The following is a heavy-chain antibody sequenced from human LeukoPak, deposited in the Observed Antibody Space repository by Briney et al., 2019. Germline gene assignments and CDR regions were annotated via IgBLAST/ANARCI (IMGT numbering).Heavy chain of an antibody. D-gene: IGHD1-26*01. CDR1: GYTFTSYY. V-gene: IGHV1-46*01. Sequence: ASVKVSCKASGYTFTSYYMHWVRQAPGQGLEWMGIINPSGGSTSYAQKLQGRVTMTTDTSTSTAYIELRSLRSDDTAVYYCARGVGATWSRSHDYNYMDVWGKGTTVTISS. CDR2: INPSGGST. J-gene: IGHJ6*03. CDR3: ARGVGATWSRSHDYNYMDV.